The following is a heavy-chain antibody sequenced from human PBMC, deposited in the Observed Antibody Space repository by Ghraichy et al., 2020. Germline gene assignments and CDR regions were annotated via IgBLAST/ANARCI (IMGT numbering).Heavy chain of an antibody. J-gene: IGHJ6*02. CDR3: ARETSGYDSNYGMDV. D-gene: IGHD5-12*01. Sequence: GGSLRLSCAASGFTFSSYAMHWVRQAPGKGLEWVAVISYDGSNKYYADSVKGRFTISRDNSKNTLYLQMNSLRAEDTAVYYCARETSGYDSNYGMDVWGQGTTVTVSS. CDR1: GFTFSSYA. CDR2: ISYDGSNK. V-gene: IGHV3-30*04.